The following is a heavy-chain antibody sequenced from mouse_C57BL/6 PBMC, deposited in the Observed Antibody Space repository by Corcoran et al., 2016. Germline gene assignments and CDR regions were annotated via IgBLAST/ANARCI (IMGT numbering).Heavy chain of an antibody. CDR1: GYTFTSYG. J-gene: IGHJ3*01. CDR2: IYPRSGNT. CDR3: AREEDLPFAY. V-gene: IGHV1-81*01. Sequence: QVQLQQSGAELARPGASVKLSCKASGYTFTSYGISWVKQRTGQGLEWIGEIYPRSGNTYYNEKFKGKATLTADKSSSTAYMELRSLTSEDSAVYFCAREEDLPFAYWGQGTLVTVSA.